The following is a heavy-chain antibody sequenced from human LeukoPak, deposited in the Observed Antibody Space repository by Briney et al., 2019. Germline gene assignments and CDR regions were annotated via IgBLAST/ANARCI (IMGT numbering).Heavy chain of an antibody. D-gene: IGHD4-17*01. CDR2: IYTSGST. Sequence: LETLSLTCTVSGGSISSYYWSWIRQPPGKGLEWIGRIYTSGSTNYNPSLKSRVTMSVDTSKNQFSLKLSSVTAADTAVYYCARDLDYGDYVIWFDPWGQGTLVTVSS. J-gene: IGHJ5*02. CDR1: GGSISSYY. V-gene: IGHV4-4*07. CDR3: ARDLDYGDYVIWFDP.